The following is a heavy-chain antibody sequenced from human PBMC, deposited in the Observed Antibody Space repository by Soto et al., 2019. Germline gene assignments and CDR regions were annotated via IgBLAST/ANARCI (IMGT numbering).Heavy chain of an antibody. CDR1: GFTFSIYS. D-gene: IGHD4-17*01. CDR3: AREAHFYGRSDVYDI. J-gene: IGHJ3*02. Sequence: PGGSLRLSCAASGFTFSIYSMAWVRQAPGKGLEWVSSIDSSSNYIYYADSVKGRFTISRDNAKNAVYLQMNSLRAEDTAVYYCAREAHFYGRSDVYDIWGQGTMVTVS. V-gene: IGHV3-21*06. CDR2: IDSSSNYI.